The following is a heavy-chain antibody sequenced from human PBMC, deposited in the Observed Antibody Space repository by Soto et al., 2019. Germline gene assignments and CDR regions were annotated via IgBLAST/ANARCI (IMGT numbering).Heavy chain of an antibody. J-gene: IGHJ4*02. D-gene: IGHD5-18*01. Sequence: QVQLQQWGAGLLKPSETLSLTCAVYGGSFSGYYWSWIRQPPGKGLEWIGEINHSGSTNYNPSLKSRFTISVDTSKNQFSLKLSSVTAADTAVYYCARIRAYSYGYGGLDYWGQGTLVTVSS. CDR3: ARIRAYSYGYGGLDY. CDR1: GGSFSGYY. V-gene: IGHV4-34*01. CDR2: INHSGST.